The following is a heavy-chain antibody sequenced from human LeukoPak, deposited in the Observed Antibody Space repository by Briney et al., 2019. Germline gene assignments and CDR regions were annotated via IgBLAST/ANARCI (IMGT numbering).Heavy chain of an antibody. CDR1: GGTFSSYA. V-gene: IGHV1-69*13. CDR2: IIPIFGTA. J-gene: IGHJ6*03. CDR3: ARGSLRTTAYYYYYMDV. Sequence: SVKVSRKASGGTFSSYAISWVRQAPGQGLEWMGGIIPIFGTANYAQKFQGRVTITADESTSTAYMELSSLRSEDTAVYYCARGSLRTTAYYYYYMDVWGKGTTVTVSS. D-gene: IGHD1-14*01.